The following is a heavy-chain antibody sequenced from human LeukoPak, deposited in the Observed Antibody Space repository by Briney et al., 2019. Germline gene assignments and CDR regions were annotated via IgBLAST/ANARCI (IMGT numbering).Heavy chain of an antibody. CDR1: GFIFSSYG. J-gene: IGHJ4*02. Sequence: PGGSLRLSCAASGFIFSSYGMYWVRQAPGKGLEWLAVISYDGSNSYYADSVKGRFTISRDNSKNTLNLQMNSLRAEDTAVYYCARDATLQLGDFDYWGQGTLVTVSS. CDR2: ISYDGSNS. D-gene: IGHD6-13*01. V-gene: IGHV3-30*03. CDR3: ARDATLQLGDFDY.